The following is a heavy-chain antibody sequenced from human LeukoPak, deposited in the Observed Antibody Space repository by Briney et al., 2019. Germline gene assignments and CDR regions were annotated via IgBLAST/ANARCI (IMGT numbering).Heavy chain of an antibody. CDR3: ARVHAYYYDSSGYTVPHDAFDI. J-gene: IGHJ3*02. D-gene: IGHD3-22*01. V-gene: IGHV1-18*01. CDR2: ISAYNGNT. CDR1: GYIFTNYG. Sequence: ASVKVSCKASGYIFTNYGISWVRQAPGQGLEWMGWISAYNGNTNYAQKLQGRVTMTTDTSTSTAYMELRSLRSDDTAVYYCARVHAYYYDSSGYTVPHDAFDIWGQGTMVTVSS.